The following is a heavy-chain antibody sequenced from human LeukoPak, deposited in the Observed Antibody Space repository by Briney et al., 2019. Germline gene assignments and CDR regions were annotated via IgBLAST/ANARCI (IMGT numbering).Heavy chain of an antibody. CDR3: ARGRLNNYYYYGMDV. Sequence: GGSLRHSCAASGLTFSSYWMNWVRQAPGKGLEWVANIRQDGSEKYYVDSVNGRFTISRDNARNSLYLQMNSLRAEDTAVYYCARGRLNNYYYYGMDVWGQGTTVTVSS. CDR1: GLTFSSYW. CDR2: IRQDGSEK. D-gene: IGHD6-25*01. V-gene: IGHV3-7*01. J-gene: IGHJ6*02.